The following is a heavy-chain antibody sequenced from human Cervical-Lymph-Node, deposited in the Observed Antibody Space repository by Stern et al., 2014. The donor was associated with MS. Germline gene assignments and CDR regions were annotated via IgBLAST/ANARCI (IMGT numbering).Heavy chain of an antibody. V-gene: IGHV7-4-1*02. J-gene: IGHJ4*02. CDR2: INTKTGNP. D-gene: IGHD3-16*01. Sequence: DQLVESGSELRKPGASVKVSCKASGYNVTTYAMNWVRQAPGQGLEWMGWINTKTGNPTFAQGFTGLFVFSLDTSINTAYLQITSLKAEDSAVYYCATWGTGNSPPLFYWGQGTLVTVSS. CDR3: ATWGTGNSPPLFY. CDR1: GYNVTTYA.